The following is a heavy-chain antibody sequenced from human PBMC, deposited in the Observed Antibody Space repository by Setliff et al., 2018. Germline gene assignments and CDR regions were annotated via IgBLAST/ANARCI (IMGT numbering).Heavy chain of an antibody. CDR1: GGTFSSYA. J-gene: IGHJ3*02. CDR2: INTNTGNP. V-gene: IGHV7-4-1*02. CDR3: ASSGYCSGGSCYSVHPKDAFDI. Sequence: GASVKVSCKASGGTFSSYAISWVRQAPGQGLEWMGWINTNTGNPTYAQGFTGRFVFSLDTSVSTAYLQISSLKAEDTAVYYCASSGYCSGGSCYSVHPKDAFDIWGQGTMVT. D-gene: IGHD2-15*01.